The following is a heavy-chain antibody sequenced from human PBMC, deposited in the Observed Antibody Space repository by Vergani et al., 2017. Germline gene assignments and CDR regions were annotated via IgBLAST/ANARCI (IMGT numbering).Heavy chain of an antibody. CDR1: GGSMSGYY. CDR3: GRILGPVVPAGYYFDY. D-gene: IGHD2-2*01. CDR2: MYNSGST. J-gene: IGHJ4*02. V-gene: IGHV4-59*01. Sequence: QVRLQESGPGLVKPSETLSLTCSVSGGSMSGYYWSWIRQPPGKELEWIGYMYNSGSTNYNPSLETRVTISGDTSKNQFSLKLNSVTAADTAVYYCGRILGPVVPAGYYFDYWGQGTLVTVSS.